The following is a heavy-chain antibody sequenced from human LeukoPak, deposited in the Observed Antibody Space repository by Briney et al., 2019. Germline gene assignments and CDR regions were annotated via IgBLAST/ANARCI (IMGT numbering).Heavy chain of an antibody. D-gene: IGHD6-13*01. CDR3: ARRLAAARGDYCYMDV. V-gene: IGHV3-23*01. J-gene: IGHJ6*03. CDR1: GFTFSSYA. CDR2: INGSGGST. Sequence: GGSLRLSCAASGFTFSSYAMSWVRQAPGKGLEWVSDINGSGGSTYYADSVKGRFTISRDNSKNTLYLQMNSLRAGGTAVYYCARRLAAARGDYCYMDVWGKGTTVTVSS.